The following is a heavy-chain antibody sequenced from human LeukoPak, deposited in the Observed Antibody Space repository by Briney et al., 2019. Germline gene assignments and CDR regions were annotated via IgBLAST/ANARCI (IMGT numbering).Heavy chain of an antibody. CDR1: GFTFSSYA. D-gene: IGHD3-3*01. Sequence: AGGSLRLSCAASGFTFSSYAMSWVRQAPGKGLEWVSAISGSGGSTYYADSVKGRFTISRDNSTNTLYLQMNSLRAEDTAVYYCAKDRDYDFWSGYSESGRFDYWGQGTLVTVSS. V-gene: IGHV3-23*01. J-gene: IGHJ4*02. CDR2: ISGSGGST. CDR3: AKDRDYDFWSGYSESGRFDY.